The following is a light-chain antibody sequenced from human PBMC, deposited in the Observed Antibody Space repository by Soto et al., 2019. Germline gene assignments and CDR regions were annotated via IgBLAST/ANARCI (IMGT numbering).Light chain of an antibody. CDR1: QSVSNSY. Sequence: VVTQSSGTLSLSPGERATLSCRASQSVSNSYLAWYQQKPSQAPRLLIYGASTRATGIPARFSGSGSGTDFTLTISSLEPEDVAGYYSQQRSNWPQTFGQGTKVDI. CDR2: GAS. V-gene: IGKV3D-20*02. CDR3: QQRSNWPQT. J-gene: IGKJ1*01.